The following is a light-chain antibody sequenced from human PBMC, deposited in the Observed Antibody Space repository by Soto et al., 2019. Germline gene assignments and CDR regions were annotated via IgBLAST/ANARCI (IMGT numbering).Light chain of an antibody. CDR3: QSYNNWPPYT. Sequence: EIVMTQSPATLSVSPGERATLSCRASQSVSSNLAWYQQKPGQAPRLLIYGASTRATGIPARFSGSGYGTEFTLTISSLQSEDFEVYYCQSYNNWPPYTFGQGTKLEIK. CDR1: QSVSSN. V-gene: IGKV3-15*01. CDR2: GAS. J-gene: IGKJ2*01.